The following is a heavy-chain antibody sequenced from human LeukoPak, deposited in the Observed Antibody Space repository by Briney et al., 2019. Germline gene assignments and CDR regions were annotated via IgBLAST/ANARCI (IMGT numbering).Heavy chain of an antibody. J-gene: IGHJ4*02. CDR1: GFTFSDYY. CDR3: ARDEDGYNWGGYFDY. Sequence: GGSLRLSCAASGFTFSDYYMSWIRQAAGKGLEWVSYISSSGRAYIYYADSVKGRFTISRDNAKNSLYLQMNSLRAEDTAVYYCARDEDGYNWGGYFDYWGQGTLVTVSS. V-gene: IGHV3-11*04. CDR2: ISSSGRAYI. D-gene: IGHD5-24*01.